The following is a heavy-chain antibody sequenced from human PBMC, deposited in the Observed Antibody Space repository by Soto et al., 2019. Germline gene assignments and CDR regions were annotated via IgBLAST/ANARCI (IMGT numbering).Heavy chain of an antibody. CDR2: ISSSSSYI. CDR1: GFTFSTYT. D-gene: IGHD2-21*02. J-gene: IGHJ4*02. CDR3: ATRDDVVTFHY. V-gene: IGHV3-21*01. Sequence: EVQLVESGGGLVKPGGSLRLSCAASGFTFSTYTMNWVRQAPGKGLEWVSSISSSSSYIYYADSVKGRFTISRDNAKNSLYLQMYSLRAEDTAVYYCATRDDVVTFHYWGQGTLVTVSS.